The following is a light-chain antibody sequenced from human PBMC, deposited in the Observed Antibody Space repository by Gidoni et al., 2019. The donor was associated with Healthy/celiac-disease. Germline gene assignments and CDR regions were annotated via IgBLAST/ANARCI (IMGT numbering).Light chain of an antibody. CDR2: QDS. CDR3: QAWDSSTGV. V-gene: IGLV3-1*01. J-gene: IGLJ2*01. CDR1: KLGDKY. Sequence: SYELTQLPSVSVSPGQTASITCSGDKLGDKYACWYQQKPGPSPVLVIYQDSKPPSGIPERFSGSNSGNTATLTIRGTQAMDEADYYCQAWDSSTGVFGGGTKLTVL.